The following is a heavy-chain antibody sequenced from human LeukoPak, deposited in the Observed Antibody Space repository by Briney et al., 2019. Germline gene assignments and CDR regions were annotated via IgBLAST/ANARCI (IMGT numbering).Heavy chain of an antibody. CDR1: GFTVSNNY. D-gene: IGHD2-8*01. V-gene: IGHV3-66*01. CDR3: ARDPPAVSINTYA. J-gene: IGHJ4*02. CDR2: IFSHGET. Sequence: GGSLRLSCTASGFTVSNNYMNWVRQAPGKGLEWVSLIFSHGETSYADSVKGRFTISRDNSKNTLYLQMNGLRVEDTAVYYCARDPPAVSINTYAWGQGTLVTVSS.